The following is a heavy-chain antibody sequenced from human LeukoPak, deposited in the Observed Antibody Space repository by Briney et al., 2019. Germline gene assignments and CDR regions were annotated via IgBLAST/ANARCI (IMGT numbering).Heavy chain of an antibody. D-gene: IGHD6-13*01. V-gene: IGHV4-34*01. CDR1: GGSFSGYY. Sequence: PSETLSLTCAVYGGSFSGYYWSWIRQPPGKGLEWIGEINHSGSTNYDPSLKSRVTISVDTSKNQFSLKLSSVTAADTAVYYCARVWEQQLVLPWFDPWGQGTLVTVSS. CDR2: INHSGST. J-gene: IGHJ5*02. CDR3: ARVWEQQLVLPWFDP.